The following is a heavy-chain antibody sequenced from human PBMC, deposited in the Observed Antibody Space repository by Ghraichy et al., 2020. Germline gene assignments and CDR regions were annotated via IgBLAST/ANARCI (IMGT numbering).Heavy chain of an antibody. CDR3: ARRSGYYDILTGYIYAMDV. V-gene: IGHV4-34*01. J-gene: IGHJ6*02. D-gene: IGHD3-9*01. CDR1: GGSFIGYY. CDR2: IDHSEST. Sequence: TLSLTCAVYGGSFIGYYWNWIRQPPGKGLEWIGEIDHSESTNYNPSLRSRVTISVDTSKNQFSLKLSSVTAADTAVYYCARRSGYYDILTGYIYAMDVWGQGTTVTVSS.